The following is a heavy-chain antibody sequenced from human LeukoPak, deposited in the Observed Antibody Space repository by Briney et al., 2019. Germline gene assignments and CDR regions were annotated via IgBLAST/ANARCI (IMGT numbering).Heavy chain of an antibody. Sequence: GGSLRLSCEGDGFTFSNYWMTWVRLAPGKGLEWVACIKQDGSEKFYVDSAKGRFTISRDNAKKSLYLQMNSLRAEDTAVYYCAGDEYGDYARVFDYWGQGTLVTVSS. D-gene: IGHD4-17*01. CDR2: IKQDGSEK. CDR1: GFTFSNYW. V-gene: IGHV3-7*01. CDR3: AGDEYGDYARVFDY. J-gene: IGHJ4*02.